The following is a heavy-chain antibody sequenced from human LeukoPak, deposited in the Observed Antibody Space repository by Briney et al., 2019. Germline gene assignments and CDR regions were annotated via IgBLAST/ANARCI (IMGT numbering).Heavy chain of an antibody. Sequence: SETLSLTCTVSGGSISDYYWSWIRQPPGKGRECIGYVYSGSTSYSPSLKSRVSISVDTSRNQLSLRLSSVTAADTAVYYCARSAAYYDFWTGYYNALYYMDVWGKGITVTVSS. CDR2: VYSGST. V-gene: IGHV4-59*01. D-gene: IGHD3-3*01. CDR1: GGSISDYY. J-gene: IGHJ6*03. CDR3: ARSAAYYDFWTGYYNALYYMDV.